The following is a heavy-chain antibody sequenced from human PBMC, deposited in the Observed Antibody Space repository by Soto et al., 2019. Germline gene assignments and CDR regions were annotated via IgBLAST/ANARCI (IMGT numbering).Heavy chain of an antibody. CDR1: GGTFSTYA. CDR2: VLPIFGTP. D-gene: IGHD2-15*01. V-gene: IGHV1-69*01. CDR3: ARSQGGSSSLDIYYYYYYGMDV. Sequence: QVQLVQSGAEVKKPGSSVKVSCKAPGGTFSTYAISWVRQAPGQGLEWMGGVLPIFGTPKYAQKFQGRVTITGDESTSTGYMELRSLRSEDTAVYYCARSQGGSSSLDIYYYYYYGMDVWGQGTTVTVSS. J-gene: IGHJ6*02.